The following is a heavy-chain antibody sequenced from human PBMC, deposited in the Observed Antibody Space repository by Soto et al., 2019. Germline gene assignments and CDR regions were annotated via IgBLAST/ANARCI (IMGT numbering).Heavy chain of an antibody. D-gene: IGHD4-17*01. V-gene: IGHV4-59*01. Sequence: PSETLSLTCTVSGGSISSYYWSWIRQPPGKGLEWIGYIYYSGSTNYNPSLKSRVTISVDTSKNQFSLKLSSVTAADTAVYYCARAGRQRSTVINVWGLGTLVTVSS. J-gene: IGHJ4*02. CDR2: IYYSGST. CDR1: GGSISSYY. CDR3: ARAGRQRSTVINV.